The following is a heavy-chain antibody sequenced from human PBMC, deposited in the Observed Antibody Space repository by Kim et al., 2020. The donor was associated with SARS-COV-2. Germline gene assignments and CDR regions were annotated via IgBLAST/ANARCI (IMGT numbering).Heavy chain of an antibody. D-gene: IGHD1-26*01. V-gene: IGHV3-9*01. Sequence: KGRFTISRDNAKNSLYLQMNSLRAEDTALYYCAKDRGSGGLGYYYYGMDVWGQGTTVTVSS. J-gene: IGHJ6*02. CDR3: AKDRGSGGLGYYYYGMDV.